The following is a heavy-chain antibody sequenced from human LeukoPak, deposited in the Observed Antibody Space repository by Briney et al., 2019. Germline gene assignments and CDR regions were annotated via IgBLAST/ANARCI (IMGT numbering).Heavy chain of an antibody. Sequence: ASVKVSCKASGYTFTGYYMHWVRQAPGQGLEWMGWINVNSGGTNYAQTFQGRVTVTRDTSIGTVYMELSSLRSEDTAVYYCASGGGDYFDYWGQGTLVTVSS. V-gene: IGHV1-2*02. CDR3: ASGGGDYFDY. CDR1: GYTFTGYY. D-gene: IGHD1-26*01. J-gene: IGHJ4*02. CDR2: INVNSGGT.